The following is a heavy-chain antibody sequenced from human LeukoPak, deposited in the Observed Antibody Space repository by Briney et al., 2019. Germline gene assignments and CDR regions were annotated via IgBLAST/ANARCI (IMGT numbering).Heavy chain of an antibody. Sequence: GGSLRLSCAASGSTVSSNYMSWVRQAPGKGLEWVSVIYSGGSTYYADSVKGRFTISRDNSKNTLYLQMNSLRAEDTAVYYCARNKAGLSSSWYYFDYWGQGTLVTVSS. CDR1: GSTVSSNY. CDR3: ARNKAGLSSSWYYFDY. CDR2: IYSGGST. J-gene: IGHJ4*02. V-gene: IGHV3-53*01. D-gene: IGHD6-13*01.